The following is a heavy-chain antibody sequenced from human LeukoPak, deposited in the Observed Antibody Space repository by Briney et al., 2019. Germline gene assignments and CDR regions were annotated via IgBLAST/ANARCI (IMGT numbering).Heavy chain of an antibody. D-gene: IGHD3-22*01. Sequence: SQTLSLTCAISGDSVSSNSAAWNWIRQPPSRGLEWLGRTYYRSKWYNDYAVSVKSRITINPDTSKNQFSLQLNSVTPEDTAVYYCARDTLGYYDSSGYYEYYYYGMDVWGQGTTVTVSS. J-gene: IGHJ6*02. CDR1: GDSVSSNSAA. CDR2: TYYRSKWYN. V-gene: IGHV6-1*01. CDR3: ARDTLGYYDSSGYYEYYYYGMDV.